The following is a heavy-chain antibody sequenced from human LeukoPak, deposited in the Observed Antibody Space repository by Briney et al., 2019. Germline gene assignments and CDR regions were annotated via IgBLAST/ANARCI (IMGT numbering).Heavy chain of an antibody. Sequence: GGSLRLSCAASGFTFSSYSMNWVRQAPGKGLEWVSAINSSSSYIYYADSVKGRFTISRDNAKNSLYLQMNSLRANGTSVDYCARDPFFFMVVVARGAFDICGQGRMVTVSS. CDR3: ARDPFFFMVVVARGAFDI. CDR2: INSSSSYI. D-gene: IGHD3-22*01. J-gene: IGHJ3*02. V-gene: IGHV3-21*01. CDR1: GFTFSSYS.